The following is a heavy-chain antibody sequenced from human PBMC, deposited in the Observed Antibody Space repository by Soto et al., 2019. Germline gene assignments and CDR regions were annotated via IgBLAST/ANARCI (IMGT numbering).Heavy chain of an antibody. J-gene: IGHJ6*02. D-gene: IGHD3-3*01. CDR3: ARGAYYDFWSGYFGMDV. Sequence: TLSLTCTVSGGSISSGGHYWSWIRQHPGKGLEWIGYIYYSGSTYYNPSLKSRVTISVDTSKNQFSLKLSSVTAADTAVYYCARGAYYDFWSGYFGMDVWGQGTTVTVSS. CDR1: GGSISSGGHY. CDR2: IYYSGST. V-gene: IGHV4-31*03.